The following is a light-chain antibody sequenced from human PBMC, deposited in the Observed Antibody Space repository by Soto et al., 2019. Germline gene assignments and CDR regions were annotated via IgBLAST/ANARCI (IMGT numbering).Light chain of an antibody. CDR3: TSYTSSSTNYV. Sequence: QSVLTQPASVSGSPGQSITISCTGTSSDIGGYNYVSWYQQHPSKAPKLMIYEVSNRPSGVSNRFSGSKSGNTASLTISGLQAEDEADYYCTSYTSSSTNYVFGTGTKLTVL. J-gene: IGLJ1*01. V-gene: IGLV2-14*01. CDR2: EVS. CDR1: SSDIGGYNY.